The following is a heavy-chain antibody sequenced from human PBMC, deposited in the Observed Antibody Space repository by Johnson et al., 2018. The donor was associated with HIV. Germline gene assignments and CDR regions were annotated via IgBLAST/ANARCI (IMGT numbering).Heavy chain of an antibody. CDR1: GFTFSSYG. V-gene: IGHV3-30*02. CDR2: IHYDGSNE. J-gene: IGHJ3*02. CDR3: ALILTERDAFDI. Sequence: QVQLVESGGGVVQPGGSLRLSCAASGFTFSSYGMHWVRQAPGKGLEWVAFIHYDGSNEYYADSVKGRFTISRDNSKNTLYLQMNSLRAEDTAVYYCALILTERDAFDIWGQGTMVTVSS. D-gene: IGHD3-9*01.